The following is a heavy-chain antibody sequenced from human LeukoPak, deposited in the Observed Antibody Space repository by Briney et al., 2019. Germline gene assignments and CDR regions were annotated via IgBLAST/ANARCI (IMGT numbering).Heavy chain of an antibody. V-gene: IGHV3-33*01. Sequence: GGSLRLSCAASGFTFNSYDMFWVRQAPGKGLEWVAFIWPDGSNKLYGDSVKGRFTISRDNSKNTVYLQMNSLRAEDTAVYYCARDYCRTTSCLESWGQGTLVTVSS. CDR2: IWPDGSNK. CDR3: ARDYCRTTSCLES. CDR1: GFTFNSYD. D-gene: IGHD2-2*01. J-gene: IGHJ4*02.